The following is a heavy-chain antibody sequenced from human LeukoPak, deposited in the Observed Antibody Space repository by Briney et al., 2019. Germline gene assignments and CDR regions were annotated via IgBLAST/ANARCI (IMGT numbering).Heavy chain of an antibody. D-gene: IGHD3-22*01. CDR3: ASAGVYDSSGYYYLDY. J-gene: IGHJ4*02. CDR1: GGSISSYY. V-gene: IGHV4-59*01. CDR2: IYYSGST. Sequence: SETLSLTCTVSGGSISSYYWCWIRQPPGKGLEWIGYIYYSGSTNYNPSLKSRVTISVDTSKNQFSLKLSSVTAADTAVYYCASAGVYDSSGYYYLDYWGQGTLVTVSS.